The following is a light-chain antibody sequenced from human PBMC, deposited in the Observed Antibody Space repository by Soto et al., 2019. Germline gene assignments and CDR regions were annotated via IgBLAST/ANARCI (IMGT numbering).Light chain of an antibody. V-gene: IGLV2-14*03. CDR3: SSFTSSYFYV. CDR1: GGDVGGYNY. J-gene: IGLJ1*01. CDR2: AVS. Sequence: QSVLTQPAAVSGSPGQSIAISCTGSGGDVGGYNYVSWYQQHPGKAPKLIIYAVSHRPSGVSPRFSASRSAYTASLTISGLQHEDEADYSRSSFTSSYFYVFGPATKGTVL.